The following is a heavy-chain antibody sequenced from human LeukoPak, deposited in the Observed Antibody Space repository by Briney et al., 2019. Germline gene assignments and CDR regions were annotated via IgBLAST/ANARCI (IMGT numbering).Heavy chain of an antibody. CDR1: GFTFSDFY. CDR3: AKQLGSSSDGSCSFPS. V-gene: IGHV3-11*01. CDR2: ISSSGVTI. J-gene: IGHJ5*02. D-gene: IGHD2-15*01. Sequence: PGGSLRLSCAASGFTFSDFYMSWIRQAPGKGLEWISYISSSGVTIYYADSVKGRFTISRDNAKNILYLQMNGLRAEDTAVYSCAKQLGSSSDGSCSFPSWGQGTLVTVSS.